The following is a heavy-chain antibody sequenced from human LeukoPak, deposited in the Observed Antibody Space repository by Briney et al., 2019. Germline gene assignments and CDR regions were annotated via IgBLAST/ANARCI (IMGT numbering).Heavy chain of an antibody. J-gene: IGHJ3*02. V-gene: IGHV1-18*01. CDR1: GYTFTSYG. CDR2: ISAYNGNT. D-gene: IGHD5-12*01. Sequence: ASVKVSCKASGYTFTSYGISWVRQAPGQGLEWMGWISAYNGNTNYAQKLQGRVTMTTDTSTSTAYMELRSLRSDDTAVYYCARDSSVVARSHDAFDIWGQGTMVTVSS. CDR3: ARDSSVVARSHDAFDI.